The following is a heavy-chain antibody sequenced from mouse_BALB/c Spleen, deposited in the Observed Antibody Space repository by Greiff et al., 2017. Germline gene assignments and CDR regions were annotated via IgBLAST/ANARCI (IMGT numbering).Heavy chain of an antibody. D-gene: IGHD2-1*01. CDR3: ARWGGNPFAY. J-gene: IGHJ3*01. Sequence: VQLVESGPQLVRPGASVKISCKASGYSFTSYWMHWVKQRPGQGLEWIGMIDPSDSETRLNQKFKDKATLTVDKSSSTAYMQLSSPTSEDSAVYYCARWGGNPFAYWGQGTLVTVSA. CDR2: IDPSDSET. CDR1: GYSFTSYW. V-gene: IGHV1S126*01.